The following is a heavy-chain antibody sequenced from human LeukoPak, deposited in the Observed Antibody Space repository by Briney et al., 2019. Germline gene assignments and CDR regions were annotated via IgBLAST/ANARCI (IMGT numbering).Heavy chain of an antibody. CDR2: IYFSGST. Sequence: SETLSLTCTVSGGSISSSSYYWGWIRQPPGKGLEWIGNIYFSGSTYCNPSLKSRVTISVDTSKNQFSLNLSSVTAADTAVYYCARRGLYGSGTYNFDYWGQGTLVTVSS. V-gene: IGHV4-39*01. CDR1: GGSISSSSYY. D-gene: IGHD3-10*01. CDR3: ARRGLYGSGTYNFDY. J-gene: IGHJ4*02.